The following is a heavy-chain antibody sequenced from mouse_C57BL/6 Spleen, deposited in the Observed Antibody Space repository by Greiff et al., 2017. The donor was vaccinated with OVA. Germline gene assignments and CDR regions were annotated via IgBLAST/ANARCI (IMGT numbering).Heavy chain of an antibody. D-gene: IGHD3-3*01. CDR1: GYTFTSYW. CDR3: ARSEGLGHFDD. CDR2: IHPNSGST. V-gene: IGHV1-64*01. Sequence: QVQLQQPGAELVKPGASVKLSCKASGYTFTSYWMHWVKQRPGQGLEWIGMIHPNSGSTNYNEKFKSKATLTVDKSSSTAYMQLSSLTSADSAVYYCARSEGLGHFDDWGQGTTLTVSS. J-gene: IGHJ2*01.